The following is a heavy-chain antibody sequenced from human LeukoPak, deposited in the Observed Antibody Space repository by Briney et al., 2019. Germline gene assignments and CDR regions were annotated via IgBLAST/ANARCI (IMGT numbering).Heavy chain of an antibody. Sequence: SETLSLTCTVSGGSISGSSYYWGWIRQPPGKGLEWIGSIYYSGSTYYNPSLKSRVTISVDTSKNQFSLKLSSVTAADTAVYYCARDHQYYDSSGYYTGAFDIWGQGTMVTVSS. V-gene: IGHV4-39*07. CDR2: IYYSGST. J-gene: IGHJ3*02. CDR1: GGSISGSSYY. CDR3: ARDHQYYDSSGYYTGAFDI. D-gene: IGHD3-22*01.